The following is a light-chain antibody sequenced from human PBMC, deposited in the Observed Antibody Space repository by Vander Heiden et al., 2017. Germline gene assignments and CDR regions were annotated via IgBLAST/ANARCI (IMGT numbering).Light chain of an antibody. CDR3: AAWDDSLNGSHVV. CDR1: SSNIGSNP. Sequence: QSVLTQPPSASGTPGQRVTISCSGSSSNIGSNPVNWYQQLPGTAPKLLIYSNNQRPSGVPDRFSGSKSGTSASLAISGLQSEDEADYYCAAWDDSLNGSHVVFGGGTKLTVL. V-gene: IGLV1-44*01. CDR2: SNN. J-gene: IGLJ2*01.